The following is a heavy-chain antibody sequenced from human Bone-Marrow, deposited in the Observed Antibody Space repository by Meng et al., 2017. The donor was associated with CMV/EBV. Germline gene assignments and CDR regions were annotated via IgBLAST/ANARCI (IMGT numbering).Heavy chain of an antibody. J-gene: IGHJ5*02. Sequence: LSCAASGFTFSTYWMHWVRQAPGKGRVWVSRINTDGSSINYADSVKGRFTISRDNAKNTLYLQMNSLGAEDTALYYCVQGGIAPLGAWGQGTLVTVSS. D-gene: IGHD6-13*01. CDR3: VQGGIAPLGA. CDR2: INTDGSSI. CDR1: GFTFSTYW. V-gene: IGHV3-74*01.